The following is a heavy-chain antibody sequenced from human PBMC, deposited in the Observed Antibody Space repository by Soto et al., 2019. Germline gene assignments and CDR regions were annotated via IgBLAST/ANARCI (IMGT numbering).Heavy chain of an antibody. J-gene: IGHJ4*02. CDR2: ISYDGSNK. D-gene: IGHD1-26*01. Sequence: QVQLVESGGGVVQPGRSLRLSCAASGFTFSSYAMHWVRQAPGKGLEWVAVISYDGSNKYYADSVKGRFTISRDNSKNTLYLQMNSLRAEDTAVYYCTTAIRGSYYLGAQVVERTFWGQGTLVTVSS. CDR1: GFTFSSYA. CDR3: TTAIRGSYYLGAQVVERTF. V-gene: IGHV3-30-3*01.